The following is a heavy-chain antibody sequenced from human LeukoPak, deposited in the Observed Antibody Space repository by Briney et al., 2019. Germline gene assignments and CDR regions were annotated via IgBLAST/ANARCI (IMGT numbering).Heavy chain of an antibody. CDR3: ARADPGFAFDY. J-gene: IGHJ4*02. CDR1: GYTFTSYG. V-gene: IGHV1-8*01. CDR2: MNPNSGNT. D-gene: IGHD3-10*01. Sequence: ASVKVSCKASGYTFTSYGINWVRQAPGQGLGWMGWMNPNSGNTGYAQKFQGRVTMTRNTSISTAYMELSSLRSEDTAVYYCARADPGFAFDYWGQGTLVTVSS.